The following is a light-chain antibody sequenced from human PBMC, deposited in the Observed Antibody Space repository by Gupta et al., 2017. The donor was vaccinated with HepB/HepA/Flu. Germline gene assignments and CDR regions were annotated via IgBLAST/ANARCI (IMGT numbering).Light chain of an antibody. CDR1: LDIRKF. CDR3: QQYHNVPLT. V-gene: IGKV1-33*01. J-gene: IGKJ3*01. Sequence: DIXXXXXXSXXSAXXGDRVTITCQASLDIRKFLNWYQQKPGKAPKLLIYDASNLETGVPSRFSGSGSGTDFTFTISSLQPEDIATYYCQQYHNVPLTFGPGTKVDFK. CDR2: DAS.